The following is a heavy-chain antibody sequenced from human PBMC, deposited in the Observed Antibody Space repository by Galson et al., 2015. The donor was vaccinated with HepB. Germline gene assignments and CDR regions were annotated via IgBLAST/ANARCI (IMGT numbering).Heavy chain of an antibody. Sequence: ETLSLTCAVYGGSFSGYYWSWIRQPPGKGLEWIGEINHSGSTNYNPSLKSRVAMSVDTSKNQFSLKLSSVTAADTAVYYCARVQVVGAMHNWGQGTLVTVSS. J-gene: IGHJ4*02. CDR2: INHSGST. V-gene: IGHV4-34*01. CDR1: GGSFSGYY. CDR3: ARVQVVGAMHN. D-gene: IGHD2-15*01.